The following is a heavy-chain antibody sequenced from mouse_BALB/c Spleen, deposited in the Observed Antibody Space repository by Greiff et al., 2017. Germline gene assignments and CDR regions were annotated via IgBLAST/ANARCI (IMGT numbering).Heavy chain of an antibody. CDR2: IYPGSGNT. D-gene: IGHD2-4*01. CDR1: GYTFTDYY. CDR3: ARLITMAMDY. Sequence: QVQLKQSGAELARPGASVKLSCKASGYTFTDYYINWVKQRTGQGLEWIGEIYPGSGNTYYNEKFKGKATLTADKSSSTAYMQLSSLTSEDSAVYFCARLITMAMDYWGQGTSVTVSS. V-gene: IGHV1-77*01. J-gene: IGHJ4*01.